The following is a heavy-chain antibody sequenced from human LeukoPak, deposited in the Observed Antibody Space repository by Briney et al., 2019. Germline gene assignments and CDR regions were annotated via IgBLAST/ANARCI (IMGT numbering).Heavy chain of an antibody. J-gene: IGHJ4*02. V-gene: IGHV4-59*08. CDR3: ARASGYDAFDY. CDR2: IYYSGST. CDR1: GGSISSYC. D-gene: IGHD5-12*01. Sequence: SETLSLTCTVSGGSISSYCWSWIRQPPGKGLEWIGYIYYSGSTNYNPSLKSRVTISVDTSKNQFSLKLSSVTAADTAVYYCARASGYDAFDYWGQGTLVTVSS.